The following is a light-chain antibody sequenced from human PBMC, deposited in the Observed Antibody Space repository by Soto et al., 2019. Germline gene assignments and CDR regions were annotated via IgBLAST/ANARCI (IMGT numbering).Light chain of an antibody. CDR3: SSFTSDITYV. CDR2: DVT. CDR1: SSDVGGYNS. V-gene: IGLV2-14*01. J-gene: IGLJ1*01. Sequence: QSALTQPASVSGSPGQSITISCTGTSSDVGGYNSVSWYRQDPGKAPKLMIYDVTNRPSGVSNRFSGSKSGNTASLTISGLQAEDAADYYCSSFTSDITYVFGTGTKVTVL.